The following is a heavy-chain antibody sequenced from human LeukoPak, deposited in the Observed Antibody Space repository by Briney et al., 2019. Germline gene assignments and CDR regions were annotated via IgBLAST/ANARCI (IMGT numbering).Heavy chain of an antibody. V-gene: IGHV3-7*03. D-gene: IGHD3-22*01. CDR2: IKQDGSEK. CDR1: GFTFSSYW. Sequence: PGGSLRLSCAASGFTFSSYWMSWVRQAPGKGLEWVANIKQDGSEKYYVDSVKGRFTISRDNAKNSLYLQVNSLRAEDTAVYYCARDTPYYYDSSGYPYGMDVWGQGTTVTVSS. J-gene: IGHJ6*02. CDR3: ARDTPYYYDSSGYPYGMDV.